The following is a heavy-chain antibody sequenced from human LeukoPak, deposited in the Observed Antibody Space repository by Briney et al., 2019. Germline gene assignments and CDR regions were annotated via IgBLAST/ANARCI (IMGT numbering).Heavy chain of an antibody. V-gene: IGHV4-34*01. D-gene: IGHD2-8*01. Sequence: SETLSLTCAVSGGSFSVYYWGWLRQSPGKGLEWIGEVSDGAGTDYNPSLKSRVTISVDTSKNQVSLRLSSVTAADTAVYYCARVRCTNGVCHFDYWGQGTLVTVSS. J-gene: IGHJ4*02. CDR3: ARVRCTNGVCHFDY. CDR1: GGSFSVYY. CDR2: VSDGAGT.